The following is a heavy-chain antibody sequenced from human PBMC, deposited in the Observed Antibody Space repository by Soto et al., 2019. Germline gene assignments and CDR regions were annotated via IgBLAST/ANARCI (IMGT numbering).Heavy chain of an antibody. CDR1: GFTFSSYA. Sequence: GGSLRLSCAASGFTFSSYAMSWVRQAPGKGLEWVSAISGSGGSTYYADSVKGRFTISRDNSKNTLYLQMNSLRAEDTAVYYCAKDEGVGSIQLWLQYYYYGMDVWGQGTTVTVSS. V-gene: IGHV3-23*01. CDR3: AKDEGVGSIQLWLQYYYYGMDV. CDR2: ISGSGGST. D-gene: IGHD5-18*01. J-gene: IGHJ6*02.